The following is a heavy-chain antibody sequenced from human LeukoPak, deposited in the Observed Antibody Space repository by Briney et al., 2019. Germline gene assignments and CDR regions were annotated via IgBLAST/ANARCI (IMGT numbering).Heavy chain of an antibody. CDR2: IYHSGST. CDR1: GVSISSSNW. V-gene: IGHV4-4*02. CDR3: ARVVGATTYYYYGMDV. Sequence: SETLSLTCAVSGVSISSSNWWSWVRQPPGKGLEWIGEIYHSGSTNYNPSLKSRVTISVDKSKNQFSLKLSSVTAADTAVYYCARVVGATTYYYYGMDVWGQGTTVTVSS. D-gene: IGHD1-26*01. J-gene: IGHJ6*02.